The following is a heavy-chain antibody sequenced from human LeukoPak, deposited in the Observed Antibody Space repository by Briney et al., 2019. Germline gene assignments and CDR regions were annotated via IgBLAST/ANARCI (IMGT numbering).Heavy chain of an antibody. CDR2: IYYSGST. CDR3: ARVAQTYYDFWSGHLDY. D-gene: IGHD3-3*01. Sequence: SETLSLTCTVSGGSISSSSYYWGWIRQPPGKGLEWIGSIYYSGSTYYNPSLKSRVTISVDTSKNQFSLKLSSVTAADTAVYYCARVAQTYYDFWSGHLDYWGQGTLVTVSS. CDR1: GGSISSSSYY. J-gene: IGHJ4*02. V-gene: IGHV4-39*01.